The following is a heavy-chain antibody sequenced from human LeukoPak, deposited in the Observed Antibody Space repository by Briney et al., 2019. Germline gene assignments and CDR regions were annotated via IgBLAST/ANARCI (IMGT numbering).Heavy chain of an antibody. Sequence: GGSLRLSCVASGVTLSNYAMSWARQAPGKGLEWVSGISSSGSGGNTYYADSVKGRFTISRDNSKSTLFLQMNSLRAEDTAVYYCGRQIYDDSYYFDYWGQGSLVTVSS. CDR1: GVTLSNYA. CDR2: ISSSGSGGNT. CDR3: GRQIYDDSYYFDY. J-gene: IGHJ4*02. V-gene: IGHV3-23*01. D-gene: IGHD4-17*01.